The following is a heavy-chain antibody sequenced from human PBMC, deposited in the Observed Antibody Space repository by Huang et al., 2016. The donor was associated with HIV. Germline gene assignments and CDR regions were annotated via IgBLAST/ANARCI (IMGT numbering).Heavy chain of an antibody. CDR3: ARPPTYSDDGGYYIDAFGV. V-gene: IGHV5-51*03. Sequence: EVQLVQSGAEMKRPGESLKISCKVSGYSFTRQWIGWVRQMPGKGPEGMGSIYPGESDVKYSPTFQGQVTISADKSISTADLQWKSLKVSDTAMYFCARPPTYSDDGGYYIDAFGVWGRGTMVTVS. D-gene: IGHD2-21*02. CDR1: GYSFTRQW. J-gene: IGHJ3*01. CDR2: IYPGESDV.